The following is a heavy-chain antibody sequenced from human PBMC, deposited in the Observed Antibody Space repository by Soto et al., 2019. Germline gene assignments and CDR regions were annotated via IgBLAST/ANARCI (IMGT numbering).Heavy chain of an antibody. CDR2: IDWDDDK. D-gene: IGHD3-22*01. CDR3: ARTHYYDSSGYYRTFDY. Sequence: SGPTLVNPTQTLTLTCTFSGFSLSTSGMCVSWIRQPPGKALEWLALIDWDDDKYYSTSLKTRLAISKDTSKNQVVLTMTNMEPVDTATYYCARTHYYDSSGYYRTFDYWGQGTPVTVSS. V-gene: IGHV2-70*01. CDR1: GFSLSTSGMC. J-gene: IGHJ4*02.